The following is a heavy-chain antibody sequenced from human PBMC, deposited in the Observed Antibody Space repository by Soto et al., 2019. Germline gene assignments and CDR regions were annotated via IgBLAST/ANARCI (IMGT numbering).Heavy chain of an antibody. J-gene: IGHJ6*02. Sequence: PGESLKISCKGSGYSFTSYWIGWVRQMPGKGLEWMGIIYPGDSDTRYSPSFQGQVTISADKSISTAYLQRSSLKASDTAMYYCARPFTAMARGVRSEYSYGMDVWGQGTTVTVSS. CDR2: IYPGDSDT. CDR3: ARPFTAMARGVRSEYSYGMDV. CDR1: GYSFTSYW. D-gene: IGHD5-18*01. V-gene: IGHV5-51*01.